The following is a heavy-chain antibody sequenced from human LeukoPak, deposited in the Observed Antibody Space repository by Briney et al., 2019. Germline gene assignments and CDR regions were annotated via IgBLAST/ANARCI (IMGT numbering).Heavy chain of an antibody. J-gene: IGHJ1*01. V-gene: IGHV4-34*01. CDR1: GGSFSGYY. D-gene: IGHD3-22*01. Sequence: PSETLSLTYAVYGGSFSGYYWSWIRQPPGKGVEWIGEINHSGSTNYNPSLKSRVTISVDTSKNQFSLKLSSVSAADTAVYYCAYSSGYQQQWGQGTLVTVSS. CDR3: AYSSGYQQQ. CDR2: INHSGST.